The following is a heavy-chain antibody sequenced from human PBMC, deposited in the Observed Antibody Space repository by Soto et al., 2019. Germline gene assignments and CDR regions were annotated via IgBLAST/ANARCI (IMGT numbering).Heavy chain of an antibody. CDR2: INPNSGGT. V-gene: IGHV1-2*04. J-gene: IGHJ5*02. D-gene: IGHD3-16*02. CDR1: GYTFTGYY. CDR3: ARAAYDYVWGSYRSLWFDP. Sequence: QVQLVQSGAEVKKPGASVKVSCKACGYTFTGYYMHWVRQAPGQGLEWMGWINPNSGGTNYAQKFRGWVTMTRDTAISTAYMELSRLRSDDTAVYYCARAAYDYVWGSYRSLWFDPWGQGTLVTVSS.